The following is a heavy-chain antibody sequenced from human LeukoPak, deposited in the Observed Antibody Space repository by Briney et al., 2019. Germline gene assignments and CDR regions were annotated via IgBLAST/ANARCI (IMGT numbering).Heavy chain of an antibody. D-gene: IGHD3-3*01. CDR1: GGSISSGGYS. CDR2: IYHSGST. V-gene: IGHV4-30-2*01. J-gene: IGHJ5*02. CDR3: ARPRYYDFEIDP. Sequence: PSQTLSLTCAISGGSISSGGYSWSWIRQPPGKGLEWIGYIYHSGSTYYNPSLKSRVTISVDRSKNQFSLKVNSVTAADTAVYYCARPRYYDFEIDPWGQGTLVTVSS.